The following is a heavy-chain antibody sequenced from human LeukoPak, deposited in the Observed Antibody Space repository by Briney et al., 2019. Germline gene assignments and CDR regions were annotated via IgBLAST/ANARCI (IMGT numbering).Heavy chain of an antibody. CDR2: VFYTGST. D-gene: IGHD1/OR15-1a*01. V-gene: IGHV4-59*08. CDR3: ARRGNRLSDFDF. CDR1: GASISSYY. J-gene: IGHJ4*02. Sequence: SETLSLTCSVSGASISSYYWSWIRQPPGKGLEWIAYVFYTGSTKNNPSLKSRVSTSVDRSKNQFSLNLSSVTAADTAVYYCARRGNRLSDFDFWGQGTLVTVPS.